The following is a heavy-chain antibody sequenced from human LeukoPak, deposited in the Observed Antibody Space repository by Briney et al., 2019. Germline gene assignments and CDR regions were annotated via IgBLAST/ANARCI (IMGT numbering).Heavy chain of an antibody. J-gene: IGHJ6*03. V-gene: IGHV7-4-1*02. Sequence: GASVKVSCKASGYTFTAYATNWVRQAPGQGLEWMGWINTNTGDPKYAQGFTGRFVFSLDTSVSTAYLQISSLKAEDTAVYYCARGEVGHDYYYYDMDVWGKGTTVTVSS. CDR1: GYTFTAYA. D-gene: IGHD5-12*01. CDR3: ARGEVGHDYYYYDMDV. CDR2: INTNTGDP.